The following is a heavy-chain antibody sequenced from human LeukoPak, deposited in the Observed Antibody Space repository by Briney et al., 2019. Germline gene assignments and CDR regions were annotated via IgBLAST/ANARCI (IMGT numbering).Heavy chain of an antibody. V-gene: IGHV1-18*01. CDR3: ARIPGRLRADYYYYYMDV. CDR2: ISAYNGDT. D-gene: IGHD5-12*01. CDR1: GYTFTSYG. Sequence: ASVKVSCKASGYTFTSYGISWVRQAPGQGLEWMGWISAYNGDTNYAQKLQGRVTMTTDTSTSTAYMELRSLRSDDTAVYYCARIPGRLRADYYYYYMDVWGKGTTVTVSS. J-gene: IGHJ6*03.